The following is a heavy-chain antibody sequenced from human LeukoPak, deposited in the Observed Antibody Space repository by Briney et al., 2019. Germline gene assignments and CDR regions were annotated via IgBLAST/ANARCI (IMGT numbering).Heavy chain of an antibody. Sequence: GESLKISCKGSGYSFTSYWIGWVRQMPGKGLEWMGIIYPGDSDTRYSPSFQGQVTISADESICTAYLQWSSLKVSDTAMYYCASSSPMVRGVQFDYWGQGTLVTVSS. CDR2: IYPGDSDT. CDR1: GYSFTSYW. J-gene: IGHJ4*02. CDR3: ASSSPMVRGVQFDY. V-gene: IGHV5-51*01. D-gene: IGHD3-10*01.